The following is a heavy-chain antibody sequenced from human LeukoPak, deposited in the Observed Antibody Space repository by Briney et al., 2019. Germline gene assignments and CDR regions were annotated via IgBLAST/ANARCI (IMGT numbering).Heavy chain of an antibody. J-gene: IGHJ4*02. D-gene: IGHD3-22*01. CDR2: IRYDGSNK. CDR3: AKDRISSGYYPFDY. CDR1: GFTFSSYA. V-gene: IGHV3-30*02. Sequence: GGSLRLSCAASGFTFSSYAMHWVRQAPGKGLEWVAFIRYDGSNKYYADSVKGRFTISRDNSKNTLYLQMNSLRAEDTAVYYCAKDRISSGYYPFDYWGQGTLVTVSS.